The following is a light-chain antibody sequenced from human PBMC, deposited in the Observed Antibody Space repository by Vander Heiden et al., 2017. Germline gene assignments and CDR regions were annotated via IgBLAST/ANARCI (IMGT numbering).Light chain of an antibody. CDR3: QQRGSWPPSIT. J-gene: IGKJ5*01. CDR2: DAS. CDR1: RTVTRD. Sequence: ELLLTPSPATLSLSPGERATLSCRASRTVTRDLSRYQQKPGQAARVLIYDASNRATGIPARFSGSGSGTDFSLTISSLEPEDFAVYYCQQRGSWPPSITFGQGTRLEIK. V-gene: IGKV3-11*01.